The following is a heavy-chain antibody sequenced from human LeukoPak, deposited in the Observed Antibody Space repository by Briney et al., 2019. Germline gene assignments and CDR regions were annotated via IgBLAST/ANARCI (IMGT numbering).Heavy chain of an antibody. CDR2: IYYSGST. J-gene: IGHJ4*02. CDR1: GGSISSSSYY. V-gene: IGHV4-39*01. Sequence: SGTLSLTCTVAGGSISSSSYYWGWIRQPPGKGLEWIGSIYYSGSTYYNPSLKSRVTISVDTSKNQFSLKLSSVTAADTAVYYCARLEPNLVVAGIYWGQGTLVTVSS. CDR3: ARLEPNLVVAGIY. D-gene: IGHD2-15*01.